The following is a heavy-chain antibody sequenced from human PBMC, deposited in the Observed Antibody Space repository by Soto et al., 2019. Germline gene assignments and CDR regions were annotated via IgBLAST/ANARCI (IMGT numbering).Heavy chain of an antibody. CDR1: GGSVTTSDYS. CDR3: ARQWGNWYWAFNV. D-gene: IGHD6-13*01. Sequence: PSETLSLTCTVSGGSVTTSDYSWGWIRQPPGKGLEWIGSVYYSGSTHYNPSLESRVTLSVDTSKNQFSLKLNSVTAADTAVYYCARQWGNWYWAFNVWGQGTMVTV. J-gene: IGHJ3*01. CDR2: VYYSGST. V-gene: IGHV4-39*01.